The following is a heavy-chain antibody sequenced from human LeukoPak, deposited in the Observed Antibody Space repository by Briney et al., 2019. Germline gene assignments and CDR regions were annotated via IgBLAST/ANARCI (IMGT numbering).Heavy chain of an antibody. V-gene: IGHV1-69*13. CDR2: IIPIFGTA. CDR1: GGTFSSYA. J-gene: IGHJ4*02. D-gene: IGHD2-2*01. Sequence: EASVKVSCKASGGTFSSYAISWVRQAPGQGLEWMGGIIPIFGTANYAQKFQGRVTITADESTSTAYMELSSLRSEDTTVYYCAREFMPLTEFDYWGQGTLVTVSS. CDR3: AREFMPLTEFDY.